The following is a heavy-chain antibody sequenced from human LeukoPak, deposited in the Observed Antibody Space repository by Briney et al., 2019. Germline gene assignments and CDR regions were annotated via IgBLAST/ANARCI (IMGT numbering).Heavy chain of an antibody. CDR2: ITSSGSTT. D-gene: IGHD4-17*01. V-gene: IGHV3-48*03. Sequence: GGSLRLSCAASGFTFSSYEMNWVRQAPGKGLEWLSYITSSGSTTYHADSVKGRFTISRDNAKNSLYLQMNSMRVEDTAVYYCGRSMIPVTRFDFWGRGTVVTVSS. CDR3: GRSMIPVTRFDF. J-gene: IGHJ4*02. CDR1: GFTFSSYE.